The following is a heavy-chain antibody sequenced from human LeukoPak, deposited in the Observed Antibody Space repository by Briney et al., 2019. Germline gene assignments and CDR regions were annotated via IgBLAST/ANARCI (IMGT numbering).Heavy chain of an antibody. Sequence: PGRSLSLSCAASGFTFSSYGMHWVRQAPGKGLEWVAVIWYGGSNKLYADSVKGRFTISRDNSKNTLYLQMNSLRAEDTAVYYCARGLGFGDYWGQGTLVTVSS. D-gene: IGHD3-10*01. CDR1: GFTFSSYG. J-gene: IGHJ4*02. CDR3: ARGLGFGDY. V-gene: IGHV3-33*01. CDR2: IWYGGSNK.